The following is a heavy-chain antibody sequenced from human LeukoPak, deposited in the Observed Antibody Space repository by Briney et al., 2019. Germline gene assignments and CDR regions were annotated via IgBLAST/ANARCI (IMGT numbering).Heavy chain of an antibody. CDR3: ARGSGAYGDFDY. J-gene: IGHJ4*02. D-gene: IGHD6-19*01. Sequence: QAGGSLRLSCAASGFTFSSYWMSWVRQAPGKGLEWVANIKQDGSEKYYVDSVKGRFTISRDNAANTVYLQVNGLRAEDTAVYYCARGSGAYGDFDYWGQGTLVTVSS. CDR1: GFTFSSYW. CDR2: IKQDGSEK. V-gene: IGHV3-7*01.